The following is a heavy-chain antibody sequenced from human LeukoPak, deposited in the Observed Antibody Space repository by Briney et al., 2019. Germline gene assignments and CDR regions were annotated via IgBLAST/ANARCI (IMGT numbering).Heavy chain of an antibody. D-gene: IGHD3-22*01. V-gene: IGHV3-74*01. CDR1: GFTFSTYC. CDR3: ARFGYYDSSGYSLF. J-gene: IGHJ4*02. Sequence: GGSLRLSRAASGFTFSTYCMHWVRQAPGKGPMWVSRICPDGTVTNYADSVKARFIISRDNARNTVYLQMNSLRFEDTAVYYCARFGYYDSSGYSLFWGQGTLVTVSS. CDR2: ICPDGTVT.